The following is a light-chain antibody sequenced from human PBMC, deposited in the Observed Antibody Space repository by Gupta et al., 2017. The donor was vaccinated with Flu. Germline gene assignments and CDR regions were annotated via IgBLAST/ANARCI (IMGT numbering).Light chain of an antibody. CDR3: QQRSHWPVT. Sequence: EVVLTQSPATLSWSSGLRATLSCSASQSVSSYLAWYQQKPGQAPRLLIYDASNRATGIPARFSGSGSGTDFTLTISRLEPEDFAVYYCQQRSHWPVTFGQGTKVEIK. CDR2: DAS. CDR1: QSVSSY. J-gene: IGKJ2*01. V-gene: IGKV3-11*01.